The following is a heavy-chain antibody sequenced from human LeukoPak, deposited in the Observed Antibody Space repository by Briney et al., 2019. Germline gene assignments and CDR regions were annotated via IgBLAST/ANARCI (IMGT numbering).Heavy chain of an antibody. Sequence: GASVKVSCKASGYTFTSYYMHWVRQAPGQGLEWMGIINPSGGSTSYAQKFQGRVTMTRDTSTSTVYMELSSLRSDDTAVYYCARILYDFWSGYYSNWFDPWGQGTLVTVSS. CDR3: ARILYDFWSGYYSNWFDP. J-gene: IGHJ5*02. CDR2: INPSGGST. V-gene: IGHV1-46*01. D-gene: IGHD3-3*01. CDR1: GYTFTSYY.